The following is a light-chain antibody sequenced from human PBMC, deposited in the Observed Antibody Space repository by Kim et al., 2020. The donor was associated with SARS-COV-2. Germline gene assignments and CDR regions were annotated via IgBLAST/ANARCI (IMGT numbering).Light chain of an antibody. Sequence: LFRGERATLSCRASQSVSSRYLAWYQQKPGQAPRLLIYGASSRATGIPDRFSGSGSGTEFTLTISRLETEDFAVYYCQQYGSSRTFGQGTKVEIK. CDR2: GAS. CDR1: QSVSSRY. J-gene: IGKJ1*01. CDR3: QQYGSSRT. V-gene: IGKV3-20*01.